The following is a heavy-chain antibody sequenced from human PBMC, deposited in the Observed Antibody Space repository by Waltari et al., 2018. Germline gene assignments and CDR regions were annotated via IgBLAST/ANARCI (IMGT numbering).Heavy chain of an antibody. CDR1: GGTFSSYA. CDR2: VLPIFGTA. D-gene: IGHD6-13*01. V-gene: IGHV1-69*12. J-gene: IGHJ4*02. CDR3: ARDDGEQQLWDYYFDY. Sequence: QVQLVQSGAEVKKPGSSVKVSCKASGGTFSSYAISWVRQAPGQGLEWMGGVLPIFGTANDAQKFQGRVTITADESTSTAYMELSSLRSEDTAVYYCARDDGEQQLWDYYFDYWGQGTLVTVSS.